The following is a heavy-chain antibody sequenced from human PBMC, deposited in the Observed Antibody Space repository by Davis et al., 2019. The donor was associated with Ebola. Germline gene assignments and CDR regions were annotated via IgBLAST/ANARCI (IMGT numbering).Heavy chain of an antibody. Sequence: GESLKISCAASGFTFSDYYMSWVRQAPGKGLEWVSVIYSGGSTYYADSVKGRFTISRDNSKNTLYLQMNSLRAEDTAVYYCARGQYDYGDLIGYYGMDVWGQGTTVTVSS. CDR3: ARGQYDYGDLIGYYGMDV. D-gene: IGHD4-17*01. J-gene: IGHJ6*02. CDR2: IYSGGST. V-gene: IGHV3-66*01. CDR1: GFTFSDYY.